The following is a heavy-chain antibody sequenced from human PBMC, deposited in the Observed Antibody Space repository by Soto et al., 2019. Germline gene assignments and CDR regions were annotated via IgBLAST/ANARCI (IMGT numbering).Heavy chain of an antibody. J-gene: IGHJ6*02. CDR3: ARDRSSSWYGDYYYYGMDV. CDR1: GYTFTSYG. D-gene: IGHD6-13*01. Sequence: QVQLVQSGAEVKKPGASVKVSCKASGYTFTSYGISWVRQAPGQGLEWMGWISAYNGNTNYAQKLQGRVTMTTDTSTSTAYMELRSLRSGDTAVYYCARDRSSSWYGDYYYYGMDVWGQGTTVTVSS. CDR2: ISAYNGNT. V-gene: IGHV1-18*01.